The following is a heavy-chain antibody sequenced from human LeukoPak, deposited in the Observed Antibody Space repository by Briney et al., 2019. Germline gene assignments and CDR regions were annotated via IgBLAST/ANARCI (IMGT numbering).Heavy chain of an antibody. CDR2: ISAYNGNT. CDR3: ARFLVTMVRGVSNNFDY. Sequence: VASVKVSCKASGYTFTSYGISWVRQAPGQGLEWMGWISAYNGNTNYAQKLQGRVTMTTGTSTSTAYMELRSLRSDDTAVYYCARFLVTMVRGVSNNFDYWGQGTLVTVSS. J-gene: IGHJ4*02. D-gene: IGHD3-10*01. CDR1: GYTFTSYG. V-gene: IGHV1-18*01.